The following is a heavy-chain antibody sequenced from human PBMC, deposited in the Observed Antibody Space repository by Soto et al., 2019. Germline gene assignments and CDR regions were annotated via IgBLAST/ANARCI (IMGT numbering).Heavy chain of an antibody. D-gene: IGHD3-16*02. V-gene: IGHV1-69*13. CDR1: GDRDTNDV. J-gene: IGHJ6*02. CDR2: IFPKFGTT. CDR3: EAEMTFGKLSVV. Sequence: ALVKVSCKASGDRDTNDVIGWVRQATGQGLEWMGGIFPKFGTTYSAQKLQDRLTITADESTSTVYMQLSSLRLDDTAVYYCEAEMTFGKLSVVWGQGTKVTVSS.